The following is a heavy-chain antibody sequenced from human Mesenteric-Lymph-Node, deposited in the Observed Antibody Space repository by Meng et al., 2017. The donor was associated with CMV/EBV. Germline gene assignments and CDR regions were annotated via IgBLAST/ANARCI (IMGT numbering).Heavy chain of an antibody. CDR3: ARQSGAVAGGVAY. Sequence: PGGSISSSSYYWGWIRQPPGKGLEWIWSIYYSGSTYYTPSLKSRVTISVDTSKNQFSLKLSSVTAADTAVYYCARQSGAVAGGVAYWGQGTLVTVSS. J-gene: IGHJ4*02. V-gene: IGHV4-39*01. CDR1: GGSISSSSYY. D-gene: IGHD6-19*01. CDR2: IYYSGST.